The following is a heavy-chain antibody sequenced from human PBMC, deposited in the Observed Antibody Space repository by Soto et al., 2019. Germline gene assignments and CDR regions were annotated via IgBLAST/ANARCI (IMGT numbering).Heavy chain of an antibody. Sequence: GASVKVSCKASGYTFTSYGISWVRQAPGQGLEWMGWISAYNGNTNYAQKLQGRVTMTTDTSTSTAYMELRSLRSDDTAVYYCARFRQYDSSGYYSQYWFDPWGQGTLVTVSS. D-gene: IGHD3-22*01. CDR3: ARFRQYDSSGYYSQYWFDP. J-gene: IGHJ5*02. CDR2: ISAYNGNT. CDR1: GYTFTSYG. V-gene: IGHV1-18*01.